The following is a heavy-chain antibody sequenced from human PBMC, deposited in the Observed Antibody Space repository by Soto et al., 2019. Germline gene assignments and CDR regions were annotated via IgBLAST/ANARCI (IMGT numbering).Heavy chain of an antibody. CDR1: GFTFSSYS. D-gene: IGHD7-27*01. V-gene: IGHV3-21*01. CDR2: ISSSSSYI. J-gene: IGHJ4*02. CDR3: ARDSPPLGYFDY. Sequence: GGSLRLSCAASGFTFSSYSMNWVRQAPGKGLEWVSSISSSSSYIYYADSVKGRFTISRDNAKNSLYLQMNSLRAEDTAVYYCARDSPPLGYFDYWGQGTLVTVSS.